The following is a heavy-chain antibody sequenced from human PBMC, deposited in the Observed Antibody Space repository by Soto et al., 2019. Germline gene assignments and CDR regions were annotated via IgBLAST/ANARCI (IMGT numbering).Heavy chain of an antibody. CDR1: CDSITRNSYF. Sequence: SETLSLTCTVSCDSITRNSYFWAWIRQPPGKGLEWIGSIYYSGTTYYNPSLKSRVTISVDRSKNQFSLKLSSVTAADTAVYYCARHFSVDYFDYWGQGALVTVSS. CDR3: ARHFSVDYFDY. V-gene: IGHV4-39*01. CDR2: IYYSGTT. J-gene: IGHJ4*02.